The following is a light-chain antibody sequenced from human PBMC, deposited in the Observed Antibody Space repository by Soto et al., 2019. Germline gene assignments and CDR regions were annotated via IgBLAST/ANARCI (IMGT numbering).Light chain of an antibody. CDR2: GAS. CDR1: QSVSSN. CDR3: RQYTNWPVT. J-gene: IGKJ2*01. Sequence: EIVLTQSPATLSVSPGERATLSCRASQSVSSNLAWYQQRGGQAPRLLMHGASTRATGIPARFSGSGSGTEFTLTISSLESEDFAVYYCRQYTNWPVTFGQGTKLEI. V-gene: IGKV3-15*01.